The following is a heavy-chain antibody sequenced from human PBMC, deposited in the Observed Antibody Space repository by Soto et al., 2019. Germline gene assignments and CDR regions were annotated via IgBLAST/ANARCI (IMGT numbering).Heavy chain of an antibody. V-gene: IGHV4-34*01. CDR3: ARVQGGDSSGYYFDY. D-gene: IGHD3-22*01. J-gene: IGHJ4*02. Sequence: SETLSLTCAVYGGSFSGYYWSWIRQPPGKGLEWIGEINHSGSTNYNPSLKSRVTISEDTSKNQFSLKLSSVTAADTAVYYCARVQGGDSSGYYFDYWGQGTLVTVSS. CDR2: INHSGST. CDR1: GGSFSGYY.